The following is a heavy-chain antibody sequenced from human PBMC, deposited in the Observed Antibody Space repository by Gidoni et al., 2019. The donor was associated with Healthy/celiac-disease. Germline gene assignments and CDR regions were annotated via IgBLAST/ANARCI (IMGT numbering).Heavy chain of an antibody. CDR1: GFTFSSCS. Sequence: EVQLVEYGGGLVKPGGYLRRSCAASGFTFSSCSMNWDRQAPGKGLEWVSSSSSSSSYIDDADSVKGRFTISRDNANNSLYLQMNRLRAEDTAVYYCARREGYIVEPYMDVWGKGTTVTVSS. V-gene: IGHV3-21*01. CDR2: SSSSSSYI. J-gene: IGHJ6*03. CDR3: ARREGYIVEPYMDV. D-gene: IGHD2-21*01.